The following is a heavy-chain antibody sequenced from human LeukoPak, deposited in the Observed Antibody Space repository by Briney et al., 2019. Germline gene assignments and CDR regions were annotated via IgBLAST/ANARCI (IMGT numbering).Heavy chain of an antibody. V-gene: IGHV4-4*07. CDR2: IYTSGST. CDR3: ARDQKIYCSSTSCNTFDY. Sequence: SETLSLTCTVSGGSISSYYWSWIRQPAGEGLEWIGRIYTSGSTNYNPSLKGRVTMSVDTSKNQFSLKLSSVTAADTAVYYCARDQKIYCSSTSCNTFDYWGQGTLVTVSS. J-gene: IGHJ4*02. CDR1: GGSISSYY. D-gene: IGHD2-2*01.